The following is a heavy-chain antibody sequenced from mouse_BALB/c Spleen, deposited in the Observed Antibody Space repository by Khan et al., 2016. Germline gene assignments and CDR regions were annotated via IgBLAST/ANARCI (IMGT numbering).Heavy chain of an antibody. CDR2: INPSTGYT. Sequence: QVQLQQSGAELAKPGASVKMSCKASGYTFTSYWMHWVKQRPGQGLEWIGYINPSTGYTEYNQKFKDKATLTADKSSSTAYMQLSSLTSEDSAVYYSASYYGSSYAMDYWGQGTSVTVSS. J-gene: IGHJ4*01. CDR3: ASYYGSSYAMDY. V-gene: IGHV1-7*01. D-gene: IGHD1-1*01. CDR1: GYTFTSYW.